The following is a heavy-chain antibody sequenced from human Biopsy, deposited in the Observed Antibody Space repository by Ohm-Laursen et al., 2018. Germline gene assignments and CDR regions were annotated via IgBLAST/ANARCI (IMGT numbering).Heavy chain of an antibody. CDR2: INSDASYI. J-gene: IGHJ6*02. D-gene: IGHD2-8*01. CDR3: ARDDGFYARMSGMDV. V-gene: IGHV3-21*01. Sequence: SLRLSCAASTFTFSSDSVNWVRQAPGKGLEWVSYINSDASYIYYGVSVRGRFTISRDNAKNSVYLQMNSLRVEDTAVYYCARDDGFYARMSGMDVWGQGTTVTVSS. CDR1: TFTFSSDS.